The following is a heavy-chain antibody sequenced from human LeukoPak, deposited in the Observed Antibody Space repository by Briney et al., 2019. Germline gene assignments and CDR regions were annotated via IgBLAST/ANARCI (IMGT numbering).Heavy chain of an antibody. CDR3: ARIHRYCSGGACYVLDN. J-gene: IGHJ4*02. D-gene: IGHD2-15*01. CDR1: GGSVSGYY. Sequence: SETLSLTCVVSGGSVSGYYWGWIRQPPGRELEWIGYVYYSGSTNYNPSFKSRITISVDTSRNQFSLQLSSVTAADTAVYYCARIHRYCSGGACYVLDNWGQGTLVAVSS. V-gene: IGHV4-59*02. CDR2: VYYSGST.